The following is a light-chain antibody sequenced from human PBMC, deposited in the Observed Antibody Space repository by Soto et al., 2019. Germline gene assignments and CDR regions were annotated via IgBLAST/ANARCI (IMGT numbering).Light chain of an antibody. J-gene: IGKJ1*01. CDR2: GAF. Sequence: EIVLTQSPGTLSLSPGERATLSCRASQSVSSSYLAWYQQKPGQAPRLLITGAFSRATGSPDRFSGSGSGTDFTLTISRLEPEDFAVYYCQQYGSSPKTFGPGTKVEIK. CDR3: QQYGSSPKT. V-gene: IGKV3-20*01. CDR1: QSVSSSY.